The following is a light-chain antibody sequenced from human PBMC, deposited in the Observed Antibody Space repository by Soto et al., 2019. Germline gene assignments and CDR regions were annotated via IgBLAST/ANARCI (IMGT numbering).Light chain of an antibody. J-gene: IGKJ5*01. V-gene: IGKV3-15*01. CDR2: GAS. CDR1: QTFRNN. Sequence: EILMTQSPSTLTVSPGERATLSCRASQTFRNNLAWYQQKPGQAPRLLIYGASTRAAGVPARLSGSGSGTDFTLTISSLQSEDFAVYYCQLYGNSHPFGQGTRLEIK. CDR3: QLYGNSHP.